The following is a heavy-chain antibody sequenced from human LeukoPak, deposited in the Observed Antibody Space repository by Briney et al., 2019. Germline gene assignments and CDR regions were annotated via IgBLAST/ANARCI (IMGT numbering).Heavy chain of an antibody. CDR3: ARSPSKWLPYYFDY. CDR1: GGFISSSSYY. Sequence: PSETLSLTCTVSGGFISSSSYYWGWIRQPPGKGLEWIGSFYYSGSTYYNPSLKSRVTISVDTSKNQFSLKLSSVTAADTAVYYCARSPSKWLPYYFDYWGQGTLVTVSS. V-gene: IGHV4-39*01. J-gene: IGHJ4*02. D-gene: IGHD5-24*01. CDR2: FYYSGST.